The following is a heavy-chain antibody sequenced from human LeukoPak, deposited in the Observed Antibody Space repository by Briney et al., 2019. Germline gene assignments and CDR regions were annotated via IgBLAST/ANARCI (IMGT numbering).Heavy chain of an antibody. CDR3: ARTHCSGGSSYDY. J-gene: IGHJ4*02. CDR1: GFSLSPSGMC. V-gene: IGHV2-70*01. D-gene: IGHD2-15*01. Sequence: RASGPALLKPTQTLTLTCTFSGFSLSPSGMCVSWIRQPPGKALEWLALIDWDDDKYYSTSLKTRLTISKDTSKNQVVRTMTNMDPVDTAAYYCARTHCSGGSSYDYWGQGTLVTVSS. CDR2: IDWDDDK.